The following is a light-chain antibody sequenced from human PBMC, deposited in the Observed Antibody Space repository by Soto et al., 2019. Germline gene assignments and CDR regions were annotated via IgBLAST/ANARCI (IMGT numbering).Light chain of an antibody. Sequence: EIVLTQSPATLSLSPGERATLSCRASQYVSSFLAWYQQKAGQAPRLLIYDASHRATGIPARFSGSGSGTEFTLTISSLQSADCAIYFCQHGRSFGQGTKVDIK. J-gene: IGKJ1*01. CDR2: DAS. V-gene: IGKV3-11*01. CDR1: QYVSSF. CDR3: QHGRS.